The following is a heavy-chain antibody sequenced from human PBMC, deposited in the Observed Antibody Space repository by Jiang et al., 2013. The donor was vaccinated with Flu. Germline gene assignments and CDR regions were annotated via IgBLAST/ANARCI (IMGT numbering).Heavy chain of an antibody. V-gene: IGHV3-9*01. CDR3: AKDMGLYYYDSTGYYGDYYGMDV. D-gene: IGHD3-22*01. CDR2: WDSGRI. Sequence: WDSGRIGYADSVKGRFTVSRDSAKNSLYLQMNSLRAEDTALYYCAKDMGLYYYDSTGYYGDYYGMDVWGQGTTVTVSS. J-gene: IGHJ6*02.